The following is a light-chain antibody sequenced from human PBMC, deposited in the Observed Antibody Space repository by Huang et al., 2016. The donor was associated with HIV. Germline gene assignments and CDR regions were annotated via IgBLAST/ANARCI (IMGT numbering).Light chain of an antibody. V-gene: IGKV3-20*01. CDR2: GAS. J-gene: IGKJ2*01. CDR3: QRYGSSPMYS. CDR1: QPVSNLY. Sequence: EFVLTQSPGTLFLSPGERVTLSCTASQPVSNLYFAWYQQKPGQAPRLVIYGASNRVSGIPDRFSGSGSGTDFNLTISRLEPEDFAVYYCQRYGSSPMYSFGQGTKLEMK.